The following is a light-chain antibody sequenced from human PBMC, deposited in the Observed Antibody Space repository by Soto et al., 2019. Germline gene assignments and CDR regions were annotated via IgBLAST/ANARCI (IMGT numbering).Light chain of an antibody. J-gene: IGLJ2*01. V-gene: IGLV3-9*01. Sequence: SYELTQPLSVSAALGQTARITCGGNNIGSKNVHWYQQKPGQAPVLVIYRDSNRPSGIPERFSGSNSGNTATLTISRAQAGDEADYYCQVWDSSTGVVFGGGTKLTVL. CDR3: QVWDSSTGVV. CDR2: RDS. CDR1: NIGSKN.